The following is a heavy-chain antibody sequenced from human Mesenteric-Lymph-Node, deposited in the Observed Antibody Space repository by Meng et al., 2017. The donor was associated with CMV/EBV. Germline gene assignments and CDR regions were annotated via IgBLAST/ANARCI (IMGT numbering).Heavy chain of an antibody. J-gene: IGHJ5*02. Sequence: GGTLRLSCAASGFNFDDYYMHWVRQAPGKGLEWVALVNWDGRTTFHAESVKGRFTISRDNSKNSLSLQMNDLRTEDSAVYYCAKDRGCDSTRCYTWWFHPWGQGTLVTVSS. V-gene: IGHV3-43*01. CDR1: GFNFDDYY. D-gene: IGHD2-2*01. CDR2: VNWDGRTT. CDR3: AKDRGCDSTRCYTWWFHP.